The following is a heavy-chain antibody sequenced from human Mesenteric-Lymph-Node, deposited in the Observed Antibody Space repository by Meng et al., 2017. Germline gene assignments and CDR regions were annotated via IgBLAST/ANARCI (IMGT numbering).Heavy chain of an antibody. J-gene: IGHJ4*02. D-gene: IGHD1-26*01. V-gene: IGHV7-4-1*02. CDR1: GYTFTSYG. CDR3: VLGPTTAAFDY. CDR2: INTNTGNP. Sequence: KKPVSSVKVSCKASGYTFTSYGISWVRQAPGQGLEWMGWINTNTGNPTYAQGFTGRFVFSLDTSVSTTYLQISSLEAEDTAVYYCVLGPTTAAFDYWGQGTLVTVSS.